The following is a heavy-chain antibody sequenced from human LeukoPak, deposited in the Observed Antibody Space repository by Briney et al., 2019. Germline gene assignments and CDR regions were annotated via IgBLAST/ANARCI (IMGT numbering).Heavy chain of an antibody. CDR1: GYTFTGYY. V-gene: IGHV1-2*02. CDR2: INPNSGGT. D-gene: IGHD4-11*01. CDR3: ARSNYGAKPGGQFYYGMDV. J-gene: IGHJ6*02. Sequence: VASVKVSCKASGYTFTGYYMHWVRQAPGQGLEWMGWINPNSGGTNYAQKFQGRVTMTRDTSISTAYMELSRLRSEDTAVYYCARSNYGAKPGGQFYYGMDVWGQGTTVTVSS.